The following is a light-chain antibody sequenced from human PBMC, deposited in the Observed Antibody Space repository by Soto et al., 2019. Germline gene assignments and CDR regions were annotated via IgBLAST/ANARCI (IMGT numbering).Light chain of an antibody. CDR3: QQYNVWPLT. Sequence: EIVMTQSPATLSVSPGERATLSCRASKSVSSNLDWYQQKPGQTPKLLIYVASTRATGIPARFSGSGSGTEFTLTISSLQSEDFAVYYCQQYNVWPLTFGGGTKVEFK. CDR2: VAS. J-gene: IGKJ4*01. CDR1: KSVSSN. V-gene: IGKV3-15*01.